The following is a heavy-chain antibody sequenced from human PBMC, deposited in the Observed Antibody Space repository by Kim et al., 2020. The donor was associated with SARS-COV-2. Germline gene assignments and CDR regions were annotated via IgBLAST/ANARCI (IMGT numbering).Heavy chain of an antibody. J-gene: IGHJ4*02. CDR1: GGSISSYY. CDR3: ARTPGSSWPQPFDY. D-gene: IGHD6-13*01. CDR2: IYYSGST. Sequence: SETLSLTCTVSGGSISSYYWSWIRQPPGKGLEWIGYIYYSGSTNYNPSLKSRVTISVDTSKNQFSLKLSSVTAADTAVYYCARTPGSSWPQPFDYWGQGTLVTVSS. V-gene: IGHV4-59*13.